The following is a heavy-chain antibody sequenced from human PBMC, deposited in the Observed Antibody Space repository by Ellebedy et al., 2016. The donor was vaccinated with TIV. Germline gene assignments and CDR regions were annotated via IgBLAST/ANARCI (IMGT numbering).Heavy chain of an antibody. CDR2: IKQDGSEK. CDR3: AREKGGSRWYGDTVDY. D-gene: IGHD6-13*01. Sequence: GESLKISCAASGFTFSSYWMSWVRQAPGRGLEWVANIKQDGSEKHYVDSVKGRFTISRDNAKNSLYLQIDSLRAEDTAVYFCAREKGGSRWYGDTVDYWGQGTLVTVSS. J-gene: IGHJ4*02. CDR1: GFTFSSYW. V-gene: IGHV3-7*03.